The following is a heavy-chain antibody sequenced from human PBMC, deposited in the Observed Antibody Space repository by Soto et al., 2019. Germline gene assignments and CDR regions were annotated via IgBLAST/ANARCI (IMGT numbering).Heavy chain of an antibody. CDR1: GYTFTIYG. CDR2: ISAYNGNT. V-gene: IGHV1-18*01. J-gene: IGHJ3*02. D-gene: IGHD3-3*02. Sequence: ASLKVSCKASGYTFTIYGISWVRQAPGQGLEWMGWISAYNGNTNYAQKLQGRVTMTTDTSTSTAYMELRSLRSDDTAVYYCARDWDSMSHFDIWGQGTMVTVSS. CDR3: ARDWDSMSHFDI.